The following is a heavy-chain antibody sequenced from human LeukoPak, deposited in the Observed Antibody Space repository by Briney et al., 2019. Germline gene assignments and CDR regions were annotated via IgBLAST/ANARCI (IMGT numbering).Heavy chain of an antibody. CDR1: GGSLRGHY. J-gene: IGHJ6*03. CDR3: ARESDPITGYFYYYMDV. D-gene: IGHD3-10*01. Sequence: AETLSLTCGVYGGSLRGHYWSWIRQPPGKGLEWVGEINHSGSTNYNPSFWGRVTISVDTSKNQFFLKLNSVAAAGTAVYYCARESDPITGYFYYYMDVWGRGTTVTVSS. V-gene: IGHV4-34*01. CDR2: INHSGST.